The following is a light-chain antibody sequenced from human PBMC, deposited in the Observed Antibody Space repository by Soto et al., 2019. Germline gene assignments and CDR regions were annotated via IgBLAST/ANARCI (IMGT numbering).Light chain of an antibody. CDR1: QSVSSSY. CDR2: GAS. J-gene: IGKJ1*01. Sequence: IVLTQSPGTLSLSPGEGATLSCRASQSVSSSYLAWYQQKPGQAPRLLIYGASSRATGIPDRFSGSGSGTDFTLTISRLEPEDFAVYYCQQYGSSPLWTFGQGTKV. V-gene: IGKV3-20*01. CDR3: QQYGSSPLWT.